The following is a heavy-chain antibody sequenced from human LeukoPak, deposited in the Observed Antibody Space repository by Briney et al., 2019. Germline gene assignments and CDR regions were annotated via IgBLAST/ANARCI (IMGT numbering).Heavy chain of an antibody. V-gene: IGHV3-21*01. CDR2: ISSSSSYI. D-gene: IGHD5-18*01. CDR3: ARESYSYPYYYYYYMDV. CDR1: GFTFSSYS. J-gene: IGHJ6*03. Sequence: GGSLRLSCAASGFTFSSYSVNWVRQAPGKGLEWVSSISSSSSYIYYADSVKGRFTISRDNAKNSLYLQMNSLRAEDMAVYYCARESYSYPYYYYYYMDVWGKGTTVTVSS.